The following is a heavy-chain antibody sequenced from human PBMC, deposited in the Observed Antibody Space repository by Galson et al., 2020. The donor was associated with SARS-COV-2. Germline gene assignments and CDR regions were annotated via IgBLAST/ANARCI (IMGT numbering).Heavy chain of an antibody. CDR1: GYTFTSYA. CDR2: INTNTGNP. Sequence: ASVKVSCKASGYTFTSYAMNWVRQAPGQGLEWMGWINTNTGNPTYAQGFTGRFVFSLDTSVSTAYLQISSLKAEDTAVYYCARLGYYDSSGYTQHYYYYMDVWGKGTTVTV. CDR3: ARLGYYDSSGYTQHYYYYMDV. J-gene: IGHJ6*03. V-gene: IGHV7-4-1*02. D-gene: IGHD3-22*01.